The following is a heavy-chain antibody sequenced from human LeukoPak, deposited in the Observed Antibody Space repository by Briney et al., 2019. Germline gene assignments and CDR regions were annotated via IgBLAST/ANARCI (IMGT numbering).Heavy chain of an antibody. D-gene: IGHD3-10*01. J-gene: IGHJ6*02. CDR1: GYTFTSYA. V-gene: IGHV1-69*04. CDR2: IIPILGIA. CDR3: ASRDYGSGSYYNERYGMDV. Sequence: SVKVSCKASGYTFTSYAISWVRQAPGQGLEWMGRIIPILGIANYAQKFQGRVTITADKSTSTAYMELSSLRSEDTAVYYCASRDYGSGSYYNERYGMDVWGQGTTVTVSS.